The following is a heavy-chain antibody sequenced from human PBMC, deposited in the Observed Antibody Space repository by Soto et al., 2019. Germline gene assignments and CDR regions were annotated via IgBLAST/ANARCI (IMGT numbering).Heavy chain of an antibody. CDR1: GGSISSGGYY. D-gene: IGHD3-10*01. CDR3: ARRGHSMVRGVLKRNWFDP. V-gene: IGHV4-39*07. CDR2: INHSGST. J-gene: IGHJ5*02. Sequence: SETLSLTCTVSGGSISSGGYYWSWIRQPPGKGLEWIGEINHSGSTNYNPSLKSRVTISVDTSKNQFSLKLSSVTAADTAVYYCARRGHSMVRGVLKRNWFDPWGQGTLVTVSS.